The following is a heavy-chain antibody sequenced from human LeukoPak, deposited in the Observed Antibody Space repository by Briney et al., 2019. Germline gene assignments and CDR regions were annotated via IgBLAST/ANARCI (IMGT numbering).Heavy chain of an antibody. Sequence: GGSLRLSCVASGFTFGRYWMSWVRQAPGKGLEWVANIKLDGSEKNYVDSVKGRFTISRDNTKNSLYLQMNSLRAEDTAVFYCARDQYDTWSRRGNFDSWGQGTLVIVSS. CDR1: GFTFGRYW. D-gene: IGHD3-3*01. V-gene: IGHV3-7*03. CDR3: ARDQYDTWSRRGNFDS. J-gene: IGHJ4*02. CDR2: IKLDGSEK.